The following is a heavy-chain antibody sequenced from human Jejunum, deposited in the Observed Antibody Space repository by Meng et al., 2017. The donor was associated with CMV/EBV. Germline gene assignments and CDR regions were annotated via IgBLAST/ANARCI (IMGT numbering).Heavy chain of an antibody. CDR3: ARVTHSGSPSQSSY. D-gene: IGHD3-10*01. V-gene: IGHV1-18*01. CDR1: GYIFMSYG. J-gene: IGHJ4*02. Sequence: QVQLGQSGPEVKKPGASGTVSCKASGYIFMSYGISWVRQAPGQGLEWVGWISAYNGNTNYVEKLQGRVTMTTDTSTSTAYMELTSLKSDDTAVYYCARVTHSGSPSQSSYWGQGTLVTVSS. CDR2: ISAYNGNT.